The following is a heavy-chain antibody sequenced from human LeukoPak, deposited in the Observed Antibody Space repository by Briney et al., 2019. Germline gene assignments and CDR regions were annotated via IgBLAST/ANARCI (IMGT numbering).Heavy chain of an antibody. V-gene: IGHV4-39*07. CDR3: ARDRGEQRRGIGAFDT. CDR2: IYYSGST. Sequence: SETLSLTCTVSGGSHSSSRYYWGWIRQPPGKGLEWIGCIYYSGSTYYNPSLKSRVTISVDPSKNQFSLKLSSVTAADTAVYYCARDRGEQRRGIGAFDTWGQGTRVTVSS. CDR1: GGSHSSSRYY. J-gene: IGHJ3*02. D-gene: IGHD3-16*01.